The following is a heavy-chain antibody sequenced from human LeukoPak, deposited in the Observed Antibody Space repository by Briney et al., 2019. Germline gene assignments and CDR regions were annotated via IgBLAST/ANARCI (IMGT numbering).Heavy chain of an antibody. CDR2: IYHSGGT. V-gene: IGHV4-4*02. CDR1: GGSISSSNW. Sequence: SGTLSLTCAVSGGSISSSNWWSWVRQPPGKGLEWIGEIYHSGGTNYNPSLKSRVTISVDKSKNQFSLKLSSVTAADTAVYYCARADIEVSYAPGGFDYWGQGTLVTVSS. CDR3: ARADIEVSYAPGGFDY. J-gene: IGHJ4*02. D-gene: IGHD3-16*01.